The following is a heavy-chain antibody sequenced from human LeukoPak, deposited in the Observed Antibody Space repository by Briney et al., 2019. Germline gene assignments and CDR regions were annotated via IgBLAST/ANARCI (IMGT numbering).Heavy chain of an antibody. V-gene: IGHV3-33*01. Sequence: PGGSLRLSCAASGFTFSDYGTHWVRQAPGKGLEWVSLIYYDGSNKYYADSVKGRFTISRDNSRNTLYLQMNSLRVEDTAVYYCARDRATRYFDYWGQGTLVTVSS. D-gene: IGHD2-15*01. CDR3: ARDRATRYFDY. CDR2: IYYDGSNK. J-gene: IGHJ4*02. CDR1: GFTFSDYG.